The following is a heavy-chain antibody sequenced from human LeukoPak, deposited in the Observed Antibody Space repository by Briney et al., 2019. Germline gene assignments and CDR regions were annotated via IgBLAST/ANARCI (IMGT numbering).Heavy chain of an antibody. J-gene: IGHJ4*02. D-gene: IGHD3-10*01. Sequence: GGSLRLSCAASGVTFSSYWMHWVRQAPGKGLVWVSRVNTDGSSTTYADSVKGRFTISRDNARNTLYLQMNSLRPEDTGFYYCAAPGSRGSGPFDFWGQGTLVTVSS. V-gene: IGHV3-74*01. CDR2: VNTDGSST. CDR1: GVTFSSYW. CDR3: AAPGSRGSGPFDF.